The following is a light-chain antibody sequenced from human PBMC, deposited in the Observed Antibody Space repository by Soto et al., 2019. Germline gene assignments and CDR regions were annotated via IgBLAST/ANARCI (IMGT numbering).Light chain of an antibody. CDR3: SSYTSSSTLV. J-gene: IGLJ1*01. CDR2: DVS. V-gene: IGLV2-14*01. CDR1: SSDVGGYNY. Sequence: SALTQPASVSGSPGQSITISCTGTSSDVGGYNYVSWYQQHPGKAPKLMIYDVSNRPSGVSNRFSGSKSGNTASLTISGLQAVDEADYYCSSYTSSSTLVFGTGTKLTVL.